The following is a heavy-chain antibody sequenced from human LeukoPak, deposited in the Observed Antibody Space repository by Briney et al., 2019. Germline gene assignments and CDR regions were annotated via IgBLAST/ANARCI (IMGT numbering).Heavy chain of an antibody. D-gene: IGHD3-3*01. J-gene: IGHJ4*02. CDR1: GWTVSSSY. CDR3: ARNILFAFDI. Sequence: GGSLRLSCAASGWTVSSSYMSWVRQPPGKGLEWVSIIYNDGSTYYADSMKGRFTISRDNSKNTLYLQVNSLRAEDTAMYYCARNILFAFDIWGQGTLVTVSS. V-gene: IGHV3-53*01. CDR2: IYNDGST.